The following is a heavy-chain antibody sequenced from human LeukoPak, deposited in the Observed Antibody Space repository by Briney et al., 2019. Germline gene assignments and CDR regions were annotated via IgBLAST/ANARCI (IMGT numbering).Heavy chain of an antibody. V-gene: IGHV3-53*01. D-gene: IGHD1-14*01. CDR2: IYTVGNT. J-gene: IGHJ4*02. CDR1: GFTVSCNY. CDR3: ARGDGRKGVGLDY. Sequence: GGSLRFTCAASGFTVSCNYMSWVRQAPGRGLEWVSVIYTVGNTYYAESVKGRFTISRDNSKNTLYLQMNSLRAEDTAVYYCARGDGRKGVGLDYWGQGTLVTVSS.